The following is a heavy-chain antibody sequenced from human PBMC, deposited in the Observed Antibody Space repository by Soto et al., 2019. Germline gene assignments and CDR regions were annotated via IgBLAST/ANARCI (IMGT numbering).Heavy chain of an antibody. V-gene: IGHV4-59*08. CDR2: IFYSGST. D-gene: IGHD6-6*01. Sequence: SETLSLTCTVSGGSISSYYWTWIRQPPAKGLEWIGYIFYSGSTNYNPSLKSRVTISVDTSKNQFSLKLSSVTAADTAVYYCARHYSAYSSSDWFDPWGQGTLVTVSS. CDR3: ARHYSAYSSSDWFDP. J-gene: IGHJ5*02. CDR1: GGSISSYY.